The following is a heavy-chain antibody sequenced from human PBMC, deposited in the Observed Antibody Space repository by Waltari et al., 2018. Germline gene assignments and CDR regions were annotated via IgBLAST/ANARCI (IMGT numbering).Heavy chain of an antibody. V-gene: IGHV3-48*02. J-gene: IGHJ3*01. CDR1: GYKIRGFS. CDR3: ARGYWENSFDL. CDR2: IGVDGSPI. Sequence: LESGGGLTEPGASLRLACEAAGYKIRGFSMDWVRQAPGKGPECVAFIGVDGSPIYYADSVRGRFTISRDNAKNVVHLQMNNLRHEDTAVYYCARGYWENSFDLWGPGTTVTVSS. D-gene: IGHD2-21*01.